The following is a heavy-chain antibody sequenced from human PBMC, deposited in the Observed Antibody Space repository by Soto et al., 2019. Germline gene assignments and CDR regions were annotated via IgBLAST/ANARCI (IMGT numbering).Heavy chain of an antibody. CDR1: GASIRDYY. J-gene: IGHJ4*02. CDR2: VYTSANT. D-gene: IGHD2-21*01. Sequence: QVQLQESGPGLVKPSETLSLTCNVSGASIRDYYWSWIRQPPGKGLEWIGYVYTSANTNYNPSLKRRVTISVDTSKNQFSLKLRSVTAAYTAVYYWASHVVSGYSDYWGQGTLVTVSS. V-gene: IGHV4-59*13. CDR3: ASHVVSGYSDY.